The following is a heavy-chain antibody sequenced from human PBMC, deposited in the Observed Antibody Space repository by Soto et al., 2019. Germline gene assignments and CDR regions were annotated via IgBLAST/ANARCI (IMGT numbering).Heavy chain of an antibody. J-gene: IGHJ3*02. CDR3: ARPADSSGWQDAFDI. V-gene: IGHV5-51*01. D-gene: IGHD6-19*01. Sequence: GESRKISCKSSGYSFTSYWIGWVRQMPGKGLEWMGIIYPGDSDTRYSPSFQGQVTISADKSISTAYLQWSSLKASDTAMYYCARPADSSGWQDAFDIWGQGTMVTVSS. CDR2: IYPGDSDT. CDR1: GYSFTSYW.